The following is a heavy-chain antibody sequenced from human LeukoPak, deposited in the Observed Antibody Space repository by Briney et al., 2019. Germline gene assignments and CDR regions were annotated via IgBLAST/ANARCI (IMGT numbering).Heavy chain of an antibody. CDR3: ARGTEQLARYYYYYMDV. D-gene: IGHD6-6*01. V-gene: IGHV4-38-2*02. Sequence: SETLSLTCTVSGYSISSGYYWGWIRQPPGKGLEWIGSIYHSGSTYYNPSLKSRVTISVDTSKNQFSLKLSSVTAADTAVYYCARGTEQLARYYYYYMDVWGKGTTVTVSS. J-gene: IGHJ6*03. CDR2: IYHSGST. CDR1: GYSISSGYY.